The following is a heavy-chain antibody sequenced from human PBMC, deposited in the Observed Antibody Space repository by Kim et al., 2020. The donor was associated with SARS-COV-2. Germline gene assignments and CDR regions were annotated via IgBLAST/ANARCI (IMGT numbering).Heavy chain of an antibody. J-gene: IGHJ4*02. CDR3: ARIISGIVVVVAATPFDF. CDR1: GGSISSSNW. D-gene: IGHD2-15*01. V-gene: IGHV4-4*02. Sequence: SETLSLTCAVSGGSISSSNWWSWVRQPPGKGLEWIGDIYHSGSTNYNPSLKSRVTISVDKSKNQFYLKLSFVTAADTAVYYCARIISGIVVVVAATPFDFWGQGTLGTVSS. CDR2: IYHSGST.